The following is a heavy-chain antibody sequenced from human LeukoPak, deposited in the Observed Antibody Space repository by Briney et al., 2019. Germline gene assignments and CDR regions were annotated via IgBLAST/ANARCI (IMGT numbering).Heavy chain of an antibody. CDR2: VYDSGST. CDR1: GGSISSYY. J-gene: IGHJ4*02. Sequence: SDTLSLTRTVSGGSISSYYWSWIPQPPGKGLEWIGYVYDSGSTNYNPSLKSRVTISIDTSMNHFSLKMTSVTASDRAVYYGARHGGSYSFDYWGRGTLVTVSS. V-gene: IGHV4-59*08. CDR3: ARHGGSYSFDY. D-gene: IGHD1-26*01.